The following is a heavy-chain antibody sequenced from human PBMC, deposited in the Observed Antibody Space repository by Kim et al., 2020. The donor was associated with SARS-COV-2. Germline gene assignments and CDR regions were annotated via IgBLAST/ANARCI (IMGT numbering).Heavy chain of an antibody. CDR3: ARSTTRGSWYFDL. D-gene: IGHD1-1*01. V-gene: IGHV5-51*01. CDR2: IYPGDSDT. Sequence: GESLKISCKGSGYSFTSYWIGWVRQMPGKGLEWMGIIYPGDSDTRYSPSFQGQVTISADKSINTAYLQWSSLKASDTAMYYCARSTTRGSWYFDLWGRGTLVTVSS. J-gene: IGHJ2*01. CDR1: GYSFTSYW.